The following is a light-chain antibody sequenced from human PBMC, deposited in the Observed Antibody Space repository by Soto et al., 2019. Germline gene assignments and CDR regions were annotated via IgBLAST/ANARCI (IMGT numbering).Light chain of an antibody. Sequence: DIQMTQSPSSLSASVGDRVTITCRASQSISSYLNWYQQKPGKAPKLLIYAASTLQSGVPSRFSGSGSGTEFTLTISSLQPEDFATYYCQQLNSYPPKLTFGGGTKVDIK. CDR3: QQLNSYPPKLT. CDR2: AAS. CDR1: QSISSY. J-gene: IGKJ4*01. V-gene: IGKV1-9*01.